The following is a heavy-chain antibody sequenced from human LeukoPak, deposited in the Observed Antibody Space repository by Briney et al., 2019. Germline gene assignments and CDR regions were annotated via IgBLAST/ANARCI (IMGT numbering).Heavy chain of an antibody. V-gene: IGHV3-30*02. CDR2: IWYDGSNK. CDR3: AKDYSASQLVPLYYFNC. D-gene: IGHD6-6*01. Sequence: GGSLRLSCAASGFTFSSYGMHWVRQAPGKGLGWVAVIWYDGSNKYYADSVKGRFTISRDNSKNTLYLQMNSLRAEDTAVYFCAKDYSASQLVPLYYFNCWGQGSLVTVSS. J-gene: IGHJ4*02. CDR1: GFTFSSYG.